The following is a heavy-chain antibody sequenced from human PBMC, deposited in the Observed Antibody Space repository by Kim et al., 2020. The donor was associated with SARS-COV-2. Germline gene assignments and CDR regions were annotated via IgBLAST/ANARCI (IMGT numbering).Heavy chain of an antibody. V-gene: IGHV3-23*01. CDR3: AKDPYYDFWSGYYFDY. D-gene: IGHD3-3*01. Sequence: DTGKGRLTISRDNSKNTLYLQMNSLRAEDTAVYYCAKDPYYDFWSGYYFDYWGQGTLVTVSS. J-gene: IGHJ4*02.